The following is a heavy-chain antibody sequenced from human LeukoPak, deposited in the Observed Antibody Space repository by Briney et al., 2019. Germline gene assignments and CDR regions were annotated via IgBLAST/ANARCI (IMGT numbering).Heavy chain of an antibody. CDR3: AREASRELVVSGYYHYYMDV. V-gene: IGHV4-59*12. CDR1: GGSISSYY. Sequence: SEALSLTCTVSGGSISSYYWSWIRQPPGKGLEWIGYIYYSGSTNYNPSLKSRVTISVDTSKNQFSLKLSSVTAADTAVYYCAREASRELVVSGYYHYYMDVWGKGTTVTVSS. J-gene: IGHJ6*03. D-gene: IGHD3-22*01. CDR2: IYYSGST.